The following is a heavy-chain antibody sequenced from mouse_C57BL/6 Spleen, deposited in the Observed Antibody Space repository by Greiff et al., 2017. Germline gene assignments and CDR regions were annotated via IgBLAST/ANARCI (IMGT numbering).Heavy chain of an antibody. D-gene: IGHD2-5*01. V-gene: IGHV1-76*01. CDR3: ARGDSKGAWFAY. CDR1: GYTFTDYY. CDR2: IYPGSGNT. J-gene: IGHJ3*01. Sequence: QVQLQQSGAELVRPGASVKLSCKASGYTFTDYYINWVQQRPGQGLEWIARIYPGSGNTYYNETFKGKATLTAEKSSSTAYLQLSRLTSEDSAVYVWARGDSKGAWFAYWGQGTLVTVSA.